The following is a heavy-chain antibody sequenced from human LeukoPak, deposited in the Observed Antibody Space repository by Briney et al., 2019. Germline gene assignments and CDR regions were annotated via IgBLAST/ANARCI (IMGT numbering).Heavy chain of an antibody. Sequence: ASVKVSCKASGYTFTDYYIHWVRQAPGQGPEWMGWINPNGGGTNYGQRFQGRVTMTRDTSISTAYMELSSLRSEDTAVYYCASLPSYYSAFDIWGQGTMVTVSS. CDR3: ASLPSYYSAFDI. J-gene: IGHJ3*02. CDR2: INPNGGGT. D-gene: IGHD1-26*01. CDR1: GYTFTDYY. V-gene: IGHV1-2*02.